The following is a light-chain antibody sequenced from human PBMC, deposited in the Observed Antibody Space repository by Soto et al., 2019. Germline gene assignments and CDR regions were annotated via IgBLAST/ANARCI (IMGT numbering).Light chain of an antibody. Sequence: QSALTQPASGSGFPGQSITISCTGTSSDFGAYNYVSWYQQHPGKAPKLMIYDVSNRPSGVSNRFSGSKSGNTASLSISGLQAEDEVDYYCSSYTGSTTLNVFGTGTKATVL. CDR2: DVS. CDR3: SSYTGSTTLNV. CDR1: SSDFGAYNY. V-gene: IGLV2-14*01. J-gene: IGLJ1*01.